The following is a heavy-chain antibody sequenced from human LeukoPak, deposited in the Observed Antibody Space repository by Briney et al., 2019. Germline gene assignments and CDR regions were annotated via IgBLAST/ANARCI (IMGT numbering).Heavy chain of an antibody. V-gene: IGHV3-30*02. CDR1: GFTFSSYG. CDR3: AKDLQDAFDI. CDR2: IRYDGSNK. Sequence: GGSLRLSCAASGFTFSSYGIHWVRQAPGKGLERVAFIRYDGSNKYYADSVKGRFTISRDNSKNTLYLQMNSLRAEDTAVYYCAKDLQDAFDIWGQGTMVTVSS. J-gene: IGHJ3*02.